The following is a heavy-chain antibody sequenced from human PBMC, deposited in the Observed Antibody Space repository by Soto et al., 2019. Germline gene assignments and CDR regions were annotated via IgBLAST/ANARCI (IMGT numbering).Heavy chain of an antibody. Sequence: SVKVSCKASGGTFSSYAISWVRQAPGQGLEWMGGIIPIFGTANYAQKFQGRVTITADESTSTAYMELSSLRSEDTAVYYCASFGHDIMTGFDYCGQGTLVTVSS. V-gene: IGHV1-69*13. D-gene: IGHD3-9*01. CDR1: GGTFSSYA. J-gene: IGHJ4*02. CDR2: IIPIFGTA. CDR3: ASFGHDIMTGFDY.